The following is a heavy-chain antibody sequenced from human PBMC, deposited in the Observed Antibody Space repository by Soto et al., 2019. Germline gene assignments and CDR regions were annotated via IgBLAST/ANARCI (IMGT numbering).Heavy chain of an antibody. J-gene: IGHJ4*02. Sequence: GASVKVSCKASGYTFTSYDINWVRQATGQGLEWMGWMNPNSGNTGYAQKFQGRVTMTRNNSISTAYMELSSLRAEDTAVYYCAKRNKIGASLFDSWGQGTLVTVSS. V-gene: IGHV1-8*01. CDR3: AKRNKIGASLFDS. D-gene: IGHD3-16*01. CDR2: MNPNSGNT. CDR1: GYTFTSYD.